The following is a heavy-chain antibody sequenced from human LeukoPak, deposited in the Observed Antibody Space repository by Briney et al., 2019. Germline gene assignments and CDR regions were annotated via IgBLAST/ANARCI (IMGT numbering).Heavy chain of an antibody. V-gene: IGHV3-23*01. J-gene: IGHJ4*02. CDR2: ISGSGDYT. CDR3: AKDRASGSGSYSYRGFDY. D-gene: IGHD6-19*01. Sequence: GGSLRLSCAASGFTFSSYGMHWVRQAPGKGLEWVSAISGSGDYTNYADSVKGRFTISRDNSKNALYLQMNSLRAEDTAVYYCAKDRASGSGSYSYRGFDYWGQGTLVTVSS. CDR1: GFTFSSYG.